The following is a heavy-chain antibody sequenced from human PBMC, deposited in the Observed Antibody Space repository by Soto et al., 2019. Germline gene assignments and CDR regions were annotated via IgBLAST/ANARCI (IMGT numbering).Heavy chain of an antibody. V-gene: IGHV1-69*13. Sequence: SSVKVSCKASGGTFSIYVITWVRQAPGQGLEWMGGIIPIFGTPNYAQRFQGRVSITADESTSTAYMELSSLRSDDTAVYYCPGLPPDLWSTVYGVVVCGQGSTVTVCS. J-gene: IGHJ6*02. CDR2: IIPIFGTP. CDR3: PGLPPDLWSTVYGVVV. D-gene: IGHD3-10*01. CDR1: GGTFSIYV.